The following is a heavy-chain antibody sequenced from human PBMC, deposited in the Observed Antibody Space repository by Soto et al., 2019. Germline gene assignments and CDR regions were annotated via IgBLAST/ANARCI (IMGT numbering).Heavy chain of an antibody. D-gene: IGHD6-13*01. V-gene: IGHV1-2*04. CDR2: INHNSGGT. J-gene: IGHJ3*02. CDR1: RYTFTRYY. Sequence: ASVKVSCKASRYTFTRYYMDWVRQAPGQGLEWMGWINHNSGGTNYAQKFQGWVTMTRDTSISTAYMELSRLRSDDTAVYYCARDRSGIAAAGKRDAFDIWGQGTMVTVSS. CDR3: ARDRSGIAAAGKRDAFDI.